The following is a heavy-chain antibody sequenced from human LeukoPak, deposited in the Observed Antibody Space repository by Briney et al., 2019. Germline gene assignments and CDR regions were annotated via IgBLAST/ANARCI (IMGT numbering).Heavy chain of an antibody. J-gene: IGHJ6*02. CDR2: IIPIFGIA. CDR1: GGAFSSYA. Sequence: SVKVSCKASGGAFSSYAISWVRQAPGQGLEWMGRIIPIFGIANYAQKFQGRVTITADKSTSTAYMELSSLRSEDTAVYYCARTRVEGRTSSKYYYGMDVWGQGATVTVSS. CDR3: ARTRVEGRTSSKYYYGMDV. V-gene: IGHV1-69*04. D-gene: IGHD2-2*01.